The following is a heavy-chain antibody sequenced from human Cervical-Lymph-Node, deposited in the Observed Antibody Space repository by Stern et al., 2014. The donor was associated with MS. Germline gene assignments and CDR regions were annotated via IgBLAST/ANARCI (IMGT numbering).Heavy chain of an antibody. CDR2: IRTSSRTT. CDR1: GSTFSRYS. Sequence: EVQLVESGGGLAQPGGSLRLTCAASGSTFSRYSMHWVRQAPGKGLQRVSYIRTSSRTTPYADSVKGRFTISRDNAKNSLYLLMNSLRAEDTAVYYCATARSSSAVDAFDIWGQGTMVTVSS. CDR3: ATARSSSAVDAFDI. D-gene: IGHD6-19*01. V-gene: IGHV3-48*01. J-gene: IGHJ3*02.